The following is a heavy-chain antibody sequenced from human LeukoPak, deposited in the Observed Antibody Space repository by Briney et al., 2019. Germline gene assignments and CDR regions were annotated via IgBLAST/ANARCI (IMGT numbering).Heavy chain of an antibody. J-gene: IGHJ4*02. D-gene: IGHD3-16*02. Sequence: ASVKVSCKASGYTFTSYDINWVRQATGQGLEWMGWMNPNSGNTGYAQKFQGRVTMTRNTSISTAYMELSSLRSEDTAVYYCAERRLGELSPENYWGQGTLVTVSS. CDR1: GYTFTSYD. V-gene: IGHV1-8*01. CDR2: MNPNSGNT. CDR3: AERRLGELSPENY.